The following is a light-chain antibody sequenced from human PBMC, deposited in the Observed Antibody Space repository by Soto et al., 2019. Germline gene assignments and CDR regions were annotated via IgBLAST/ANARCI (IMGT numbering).Light chain of an antibody. Sequence: SYELTQAPSVSVAPGKTATITCGGDNIGSKSVHWYQQKPGQAPVLVIYYDSDRPSGIPERFSGSNSGNTATLTISRVEAGDEADYYCQVWDSSSDHPGVFGGGTKVTVL. CDR3: QVWDSSSDHPGV. CDR1: NIGSKS. CDR2: YDS. V-gene: IGLV3-21*04. J-gene: IGLJ2*01.